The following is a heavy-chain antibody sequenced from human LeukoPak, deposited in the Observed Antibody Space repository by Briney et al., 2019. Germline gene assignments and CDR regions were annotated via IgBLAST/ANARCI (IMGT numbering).Heavy chain of an antibody. V-gene: IGHV3-23*01. D-gene: IGHD6-19*01. Sequence: GVLRLSCVASGFTFSSYSMSWVRQAPGKGLEWVSVIDGSGDSTYYVDSVKGRFTISRDNSKNTLYLQMNSLRAEDTAVFYCAKDKSAGWFFDSWGQGALVTVSS. J-gene: IGHJ4*02. CDR1: GFTFSSYS. CDR3: AKDKSAGWFFDS. CDR2: IDGSGDST.